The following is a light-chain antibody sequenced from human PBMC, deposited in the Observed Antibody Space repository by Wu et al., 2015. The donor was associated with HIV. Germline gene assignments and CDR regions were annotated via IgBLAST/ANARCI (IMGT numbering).Light chain of an antibody. CDR3: QQYGSSPWT. CDR1: QIVDSRF. Sequence: EIVLTQSPGTLSLSPGERATLSCRASQIVDSRFLAWYQQKPGQAPRLLVFDASSRATGVPDRFRGSGSETHSHFLLTINRLEAEDSAVYYCQQYGSSPWTFGQGTKLEIK. CDR2: DAS. V-gene: IGKV3-20*01. J-gene: IGKJ1*01.